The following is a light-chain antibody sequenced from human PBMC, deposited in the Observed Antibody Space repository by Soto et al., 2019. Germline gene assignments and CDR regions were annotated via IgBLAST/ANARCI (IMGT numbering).Light chain of an antibody. CDR2: AAS. J-gene: IGKJ4*01. Sequence: ILLTQSPSPLSASVGDRVTITCRASQGIDTSLAWYQQKPGKAPKLLIYAASNFQSGVPSRFSGSGSGTDFTFTISSLQPEDIATYDCQQYDNLPLTFGGVTKVDIK. V-gene: IGKV1-9*01. CDR1: QGIDTS. CDR3: QQYDNLPLT.